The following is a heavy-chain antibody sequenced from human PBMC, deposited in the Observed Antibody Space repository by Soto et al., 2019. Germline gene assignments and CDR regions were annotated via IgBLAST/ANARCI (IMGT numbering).Heavy chain of an antibody. CDR2: ISANDVGT. CDR3: AKAKNENNWANRPAFDS. J-gene: IGHJ4*02. V-gene: IGHV3-23*01. D-gene: IGHD1-20*01. Sequence: LRLSCEASGFTIRNYAMTWVRQAPGTGLEWASLISANDVGTYYAESVKTRFTISTDQSRNTVYLQMDNLRADYTSIYYCAKAKNENNWANRPAFDSWGQGTLVTVSS. CDR1: GFTIRNYA.